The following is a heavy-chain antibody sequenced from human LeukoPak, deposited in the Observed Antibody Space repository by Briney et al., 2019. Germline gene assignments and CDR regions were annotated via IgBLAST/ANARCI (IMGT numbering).Heavy chain of an antibody. CDR2: ISSSSSYI. Sequence: PGGSLRLSCAASGFTFSIYSMNWVRQAPGKGLEWVSSISSSSSYIYYADSVKGRFSISRDNAKNSLYVQMNSLRAEGTAVYYCVREGGGYPDDAFDIWGQGTMVTVSS. V-gene: IGHV3-21*01. J-gene: IGHJ3*02. CDR1: GFTFSIYS. CDR3: VREGGGYPDDAFDI. D-gene: IGHD3-22*01.